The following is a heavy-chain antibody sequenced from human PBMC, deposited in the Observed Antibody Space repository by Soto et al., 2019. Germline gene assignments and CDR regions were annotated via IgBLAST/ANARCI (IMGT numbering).Heavy chain of an antibody. CDR1: GGTFSRYS. J-gene: IGHJ4*02. CDR3: ARGSGYYYWDDY. CDR2: IIPIFGIA. D-gene: IGHD3-22*01. V-gene: IGHV1-69*13. Sequence: SVKVSCKASGGTFSRYSITWVRQAPGHGLEWIGRIIPIFGIASYAQKFQGRVTITADESTSTAYMELSSLRSEDTAVYYCARGSGYYYWDDYWGQGTLVTV.